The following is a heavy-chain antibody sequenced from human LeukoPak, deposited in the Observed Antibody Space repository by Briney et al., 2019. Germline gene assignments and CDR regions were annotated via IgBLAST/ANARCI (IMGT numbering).Heavy chain of an antibody. J-gene: IGHJ4*02. CDR2: MDNFGIK. CDR1: DFSVNNNY. D-gene: IGHD3-10*01. V-gene: IGHV3-53*01. Sequence: GGSLRLACAASDFSVNNNYVDWVRQAPGKGLEWVSCMDNFGIKTYADSVQGRFTVSRDSSRNMVFLQMNSLRVEDTAVYYSAGGKYYGSGTRPGYLGYWGLGTMVTVSS. CDR3: AGGKYYGSGTRPGYLGY.